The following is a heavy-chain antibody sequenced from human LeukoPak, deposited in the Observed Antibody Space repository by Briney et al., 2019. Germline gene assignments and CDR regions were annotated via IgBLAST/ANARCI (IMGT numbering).Heavy chain of an antibody. V-gene: IGHV3-30*02. CDR1: GFTFSSYG. Sequence: PGGSLRLSCAASGFTFSSYGMHWVRQAPGKGLEWVAFIRYDGSNKYYADSVKGRFTISRDNSKNTLYLQMSSLRAEDTAVYYCAKDPSFRPGYFDYWGRGTLVTVSS. J-gene: IGHJ4*02. CDR2: IRYDGSNK. CDR3: AKDPSFRPGYFDY.